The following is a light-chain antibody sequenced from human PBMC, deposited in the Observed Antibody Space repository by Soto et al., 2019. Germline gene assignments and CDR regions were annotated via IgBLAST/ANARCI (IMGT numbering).Light chain of an antibody. CDR2: DVS. V-gene: IGKV1-5*01. CDR3: QQYSTYPWT. CDR1: QSVSYY. J-gene: IGKJ1*01. Sequence: DIQMTQSPSTLSASVGDRVTITCRASQSVSYYLAWYRQKPGKAPESLIYDVSTLEDGVPPRFSGSASGTEFALTISSLHPDDSATYYCQQYSTYPWTFGQGTKVEIK.